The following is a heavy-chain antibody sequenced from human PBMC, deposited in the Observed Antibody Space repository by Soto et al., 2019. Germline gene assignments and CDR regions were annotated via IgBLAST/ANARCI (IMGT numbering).Heavy chain of an antibody. D-gene: IGHD5-12*01. CDR2: IYYSGST. Sequence: TSETLSLTCTISGGSISSYYWSWIRQPPGKGLEWIGYIYYSGSTNYNPSLKSRVTISVDTSKNQFSLKLSSVTAADTAVYYCARGAYSGYDAIDYWGQGTLVTVSS. CDR1: GGSISSYY. V-gene: IGHV4-59*01. CDR3: ARGAYSGYDAIDY. J-gene: IGHJ4*02.